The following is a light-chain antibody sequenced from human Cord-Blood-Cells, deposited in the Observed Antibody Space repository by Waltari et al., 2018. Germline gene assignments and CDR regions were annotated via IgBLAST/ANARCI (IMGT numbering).Light chain of an antibody. CDR1: QGISSY. Sequence: DIQLTQSSASLSASVGDRVTITCRASQGISSYLAWVQQKPGNAPESLIYAASSLQSGVPSKFSGSGSGTDFTLTISSLQPEDFATYYCQQYNSYPNTFGQGTKLEIK. J-gene: IGKJ2*01. V-gene: IGKV1-16*02. CDR3: QQYNSYPNT. CDR2: AAS.